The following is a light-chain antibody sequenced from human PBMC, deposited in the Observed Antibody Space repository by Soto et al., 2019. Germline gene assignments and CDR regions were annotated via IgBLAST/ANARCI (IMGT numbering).Light chain of an antibody. V-gene: IGKV2-30*02. CDR2: KVS. CDR3: MQGTHWPIT. Sequence: DVVITQYQLSLHVTLGQPASISCRSNQSLVHSDGIAYFSWFQQRPGRSPRRLIYKVSNRDSGVPARFSGSGSGTDFALKIIRVEAEDVGVYYCMQGTHWPITFGQGTRLEIK. J-gene: IGKJ5*01. CDR1: QSLVHSDGIAY.